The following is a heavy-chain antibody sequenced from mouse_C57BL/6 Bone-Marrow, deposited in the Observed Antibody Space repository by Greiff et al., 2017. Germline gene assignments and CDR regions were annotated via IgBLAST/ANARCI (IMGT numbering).Heavy chain of an antibody. CDR3: ARQDYDYDDGAYYFDY. CDR2: ISSGSSTI. V-gene: IGHV5-17*01. J-gene: IGHJ2*01. CDR1: GFTFSDYG. Sequence: VQLKESGGGLVKPGGSLKLSCAASGFTFSDYGMHWVRQAPEKGLEWVAYISSGSSTIYYADTVKGRFTISRDNAKNTLFLQMTSLRSEDTAMYYCARQDYDYDDGAYYFDYWGQGTTRTVSS. D-gene: IGHD2-4*01.